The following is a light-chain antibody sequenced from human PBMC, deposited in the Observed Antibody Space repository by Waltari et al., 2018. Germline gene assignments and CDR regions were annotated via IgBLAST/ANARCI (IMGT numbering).Light chain of an antibody. Sequence: SCRASQGISKYLAWYQQKPGQAPRLLIYHASSRATGIPDRFSGSGSATDFSLSISRLEPEDFAVYYCQHYESLPVTFGQGTKVEIK. J-gene: IGKJ1*01. CDR3: QHYESLPVT. V-gene: IGKV3-20*01. CDR1: QGISKY. CDR2: HAS.